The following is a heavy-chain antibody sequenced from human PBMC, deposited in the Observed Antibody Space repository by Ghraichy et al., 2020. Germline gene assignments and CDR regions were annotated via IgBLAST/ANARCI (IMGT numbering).Heavy chain of an antibody. CDR1: GGSFSGYY. V-gene: IGHV4-34*01. CDR3: ARTTEWELLSPAIEY. D-gene: IGHD1-26*01. CDR2: INHSGST. Sequence: SETLSLTCAVYGGSFSGYYWSWIRPPPGKGLEWIGEINHSGSTNYNPSLKSRVTISVDTSKNQFSLKLSSVTAADTAVYYCARTTEWELLSPAIEYWGQGTLVTVSS. J-gene: IGHJ4*02.